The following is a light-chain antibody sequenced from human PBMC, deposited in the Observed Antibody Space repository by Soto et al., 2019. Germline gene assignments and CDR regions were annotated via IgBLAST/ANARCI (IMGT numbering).Light chain of an antibody. CDR1: SSDVGSYDY. Sequence: QSVLIQPPSVSGSPGQSVTISCTGTSSDVGSYDYVSWYQQHPGNAPKLLVYEVTNRPSGVSDRFSGSKSGNTASLTISGLQAEDEADYYCNSYTNSSAVVFGGGTKVTVL. CDR3: NSYTNSSAVV. J-gene: IGLJ2*01. V-gene: IGLV2-14*01. CDR2: EVT.